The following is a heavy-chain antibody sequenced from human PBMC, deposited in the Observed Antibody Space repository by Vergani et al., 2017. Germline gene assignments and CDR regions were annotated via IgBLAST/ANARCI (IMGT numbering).Heavy chain of an antibody. CDR3: ARDRGQLAPNPYYFDY. Sequence: QVQLVESGGGVVQPGRSLRLSCAASGFTFSSYAMHWVRQAPGKGLEWVAVISYDGSNKYYADSVKGRFTISRDNSKNTLYLQMNSLRAEDTAVYYCARDRGQLAPNPYYFDYWGQGTLVTVSS. D-gene: IGHD6-13*01. CDR2: ISYDGSNK. V-gene: IGHV3-30-3*01. CDR1: GFTFSSYA. J-gene: IGHJ4*02.